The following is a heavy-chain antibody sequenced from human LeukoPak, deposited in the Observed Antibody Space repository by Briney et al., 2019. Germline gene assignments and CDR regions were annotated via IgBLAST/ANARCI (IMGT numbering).Heavy chain of an antibody. V-gene: IGHV1-18*01. D-gene: IGHD2-2*01. CDR1: GYTFTSYG. CDR3: ATALKYCSSTSCYVRGVY. Sequence: ASVKVSCKASGYTFTSYGISWVRQAPGQGLEWMGWISAYNGNTNYAQKLQGRVTMTTDTSTSTAYMELRSLGSDDTAVYYCATALKYCSSTSCYVRGVYWGQGTLVTVSS. CDR2: ISAYNGNT. J-gene: IGHJ4*02.